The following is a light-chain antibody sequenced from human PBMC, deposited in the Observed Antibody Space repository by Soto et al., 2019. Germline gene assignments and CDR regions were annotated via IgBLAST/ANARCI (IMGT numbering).Light chain of an antibody. CDR1: QSVSSN. J-gene: IGKJ2*01. CDR2: GAS. V-gene: IGKV3-15*01. CDR3: QQYNNWPYT. Sequence: EIVMTQSPATLSVSPGERATLSCRASQSVSSNVAWYQQKPGQAPRLLIYGASTRATGIPARVSGSRSGTEFILTISSLQSEDFAVYYCQQYNNWPYTFGLGAKLEIK.